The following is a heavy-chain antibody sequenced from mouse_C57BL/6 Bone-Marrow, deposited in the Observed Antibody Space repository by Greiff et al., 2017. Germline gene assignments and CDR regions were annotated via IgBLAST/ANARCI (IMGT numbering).Heavy chain of an antibody. CDR2: IYPSDSET. D-gene: IGHD2-5*01. CDR3: ARTSSYYSNNGGFAY. J-gene: IGHJ3*01. V-gene: IGHV1-61*01. Sequence: QVQLQQSGAELVRPGSSVKLSCKASGYTFTSYWMDWVKQRPGQGLEWIGNIYPSDSETHYNQKFKDKATLTVDKSSSTAYMQLSSLTSEDSAVYYYARTSSYYSNNGGFAYWGQGTLVTVSA. CDR1: GYTFTSYW.